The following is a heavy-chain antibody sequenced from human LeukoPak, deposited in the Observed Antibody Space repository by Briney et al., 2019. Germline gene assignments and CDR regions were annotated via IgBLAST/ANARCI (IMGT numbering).Heavy chain of an antibody. CDR2: IIPIFGTA. J-gene: IGHJ4*02. Sequence: ASVKVSCKASGGTFGSYAISWVRQAPGQGLEWMGGIIPIFGTANYAQKFQGRVTITADESTSTAYMELSSLRSEDTAVYYCARLPLLYSSGMDYWGQGTLVTVSS. D-gene: IGHD6-19*01. CDR3: ARLPLLYSSGMDY. V-gene: IGHV1-69*13. CDR1: GGTFGSYA.